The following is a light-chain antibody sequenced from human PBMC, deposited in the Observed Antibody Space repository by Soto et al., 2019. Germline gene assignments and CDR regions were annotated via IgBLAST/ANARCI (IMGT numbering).Light chain of an antibody. CDR3: QQDNSYPIT. Sequence: AIQLTQSPSSLSASVGDRVTITCRASQDIRGALAWYQQKPGKAPKILLYDVSTLESGVPSRFSGSGSGTDFTLTISSLQPVDFATYYGQQDNSYPITFGQGTRLEIK. CDR1: QDIRGA. CDR2: DVS. V-gene: IGKV1-13*02. J-gene: IGKJ5*01.